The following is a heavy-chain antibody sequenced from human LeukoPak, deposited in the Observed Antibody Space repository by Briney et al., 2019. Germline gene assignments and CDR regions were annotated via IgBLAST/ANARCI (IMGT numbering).Heavy chain of an antibody. V-gene: IGHV3-74*01. CDR2: INTDGSST. D-gene: IGHD6-19*01. CDR1: GFTFSSYW. Sequence: GGSLRLSCAASGFTFSSYWMHWVRQAPGEGLVWVSRINTDGSSTIYADSVKGRFTISRDNAKNTLNLQMTSLRAEDTAVYYCARVSEDYSSGWYEEYFQYWGQGTLVIVSS. CDR3: ARVSEDYSSGWYEEYFQY. J-gene: IGHJ1*01.